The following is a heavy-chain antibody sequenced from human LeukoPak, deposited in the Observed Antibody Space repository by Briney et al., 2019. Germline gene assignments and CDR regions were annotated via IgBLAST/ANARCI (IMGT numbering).Heavy chain of an antibody. CDR2: ISCSGST. CDR3: ARGYCSGGSCYSYYYYSYMDV. J-gene: IGHJ6*03. CDR1: GGSISSSSYY. Sequence: SETLSLTCTVSGGSISSSSYYWGWIRQPPGKGLEWIGSISCSGSTYYNPSLKSRVTISVDTSKNQFSLKLSSVTAAGTAVYYCARGYCSGGSCYSYYYYSYMDVWGKGTTVTVSS. D-gene: IGHD2-15*01. V-gene: IGHV4-39*07.